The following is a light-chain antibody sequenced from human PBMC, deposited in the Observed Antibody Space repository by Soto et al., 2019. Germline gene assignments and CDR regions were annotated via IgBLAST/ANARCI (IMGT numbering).Light chain of an antibody. CDR2: AAS. V-gene: IGKV1-9*01. CDR3: QQYNNWIT. Sequence: IQLTQSPSSLSASVGDRFTITCRASQGISSYLAWYQQKPGKAPKLLIYAASTLQSGVPSRFSGSGSGTEFTLTISSLQSEDFAIYYCQQYNNWITFGQGTRLEIK. J-gene: IGKJ5*01. CDR1: QGISSY.